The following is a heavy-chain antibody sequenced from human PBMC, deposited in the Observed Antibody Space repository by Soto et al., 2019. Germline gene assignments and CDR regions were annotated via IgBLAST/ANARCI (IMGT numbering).Heavy chain of an antibody. D-gene: IGHD6-13*01. CDR1: GFSFSNYE. Sequence: PGGSLRLSCAASGFSFSNYEMNWVRQAPGKGLEWVSYISSSGSTIYYADSVRGRFTISRDNSKNSLYLQMNSLRAEDTALYYCARVNEVPAVCTDFYYYDLDVWAQGTTVTVSS. V-gene: IGHV3-48*03. J-gene: IGHJ6*02. CDR3: ARVNEVPAVCTDFYYYDLDV. CDR2: ISSSGSTI.